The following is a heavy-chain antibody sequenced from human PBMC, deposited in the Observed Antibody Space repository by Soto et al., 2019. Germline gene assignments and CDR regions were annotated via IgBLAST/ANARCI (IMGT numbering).Heavy chain of an antibody. Sequence: NPSETLSLTCAVYGGSFSGYYWSWIRQPPGKGLEWIGEINHSGSTNYNPSLKSRVTISVDTSKNQFSLKLSSVTAADTAVYYCARHYYDFWSGYYPSFDYWGQGTLVTVSS. D-gene: IGHD3-3*01. V-gene: IGHV4-34*01. J-gene: IGHJ4*02. CDR3: ARHYYDFWSGYYPSFDY. CDR2: INHSGST. CDR1: GGSFSGYY.